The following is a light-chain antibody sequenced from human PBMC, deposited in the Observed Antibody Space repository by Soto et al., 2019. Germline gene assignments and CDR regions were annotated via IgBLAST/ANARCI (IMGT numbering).Light chain of an antibody. V-gene: IGKV1-39*01. CDR2: AAS. CDR3: QQSYSTPVT. Sequence: DLQMTPSPSTLSASVADRVTITCRASQSISSWLAWYQQKPGKAPKLLIYAASSLQSGVPSRFSGSGSGTDFTLTISSLQPEDFATYYCQQSYSTPVTFGQGTKVDIK. J-gene: IGKJ1*01. CDR1: QSISSW.